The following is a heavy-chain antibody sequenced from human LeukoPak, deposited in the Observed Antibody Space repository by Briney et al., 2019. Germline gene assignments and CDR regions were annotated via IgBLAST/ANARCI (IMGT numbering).Heavy chain of an antibody. CDR3: ARVWGAAFPGPYYYYYYGMDV. D-gene: IGHD6-13*01. Sequence: GASVKVSCKASGYTFTGYYMHWVRQAPGQGLEWMGRINPNSVGTNYAQKFQGRVTMTRDTSISTAYMELSRLRSDDTAVYYCARVWGAAFPGPYYYYYYGMDVWGQGTTVTVSS. V-gene: IGHV1-2*06. J-gene: IGHJ6*02. CDR2: INPNSVGT. CDR1: GYTFTGYY.